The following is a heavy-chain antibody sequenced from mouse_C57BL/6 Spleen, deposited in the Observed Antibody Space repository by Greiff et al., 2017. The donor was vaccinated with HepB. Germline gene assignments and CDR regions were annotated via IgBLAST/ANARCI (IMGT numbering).Heavy chain of an antibody. V-gene: IGHV3-6*01. CDR3: ASHDDY. Sequence: DVKLQESGPGLVKPSQSLSLTCSVTGYSITRGYYWNWIRQFPGNKLEWMGYISYDGSNHYNPSLKNRISITRDTSKNQFFLKLNSVTTVDTATYYCASHDDYWGQGTLVTVSA. CDR2: ISYDGSN. CDR1: GYSITRGYY. J-gene: IGHJ3*01. D-gene: IGHD2-3*01.